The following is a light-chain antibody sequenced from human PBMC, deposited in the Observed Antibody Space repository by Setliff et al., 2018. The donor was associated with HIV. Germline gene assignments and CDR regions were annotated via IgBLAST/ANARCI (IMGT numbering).Light chain of an antibody. Sequence: ALPQPASVSGSPGQSITLSCTGTSSDVGGYNYVSWYQQHPDKAPKLMIYDVKNRPSGVSDRFSGSKSGNTASLTISGLQAEDEADYYCCSYAGSGPVFGAGTKVTVL. CDR1: SSDVGGYNY. CDR2: DVK. J-gene: IGLJ1*01. V-gene: IGLV2-23*02. CDR3: CSYAGSGPV.